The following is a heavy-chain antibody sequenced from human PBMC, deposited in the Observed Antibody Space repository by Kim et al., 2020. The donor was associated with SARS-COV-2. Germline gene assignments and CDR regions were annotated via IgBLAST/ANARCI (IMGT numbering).Heavy chain of an antibody. CDR2: FDPEDGET. Sequence: ASVKVSCKVSGYTLTELSMHWVRQAPGKGLEWMGGFDPEDGETIYAQKFQGRVTMTEDTSTDTAYMELSSLRSEDTAVYYCATGVTSSWYDRFDPWGQGTLVTVSS. CDR1: GYTLTELS. D-gene: IGHD6-13*01. V-gene: IGHV1-24*01. J-gene: IGHJ5*02. CDR3: ATGVTSSWYDRFDP.